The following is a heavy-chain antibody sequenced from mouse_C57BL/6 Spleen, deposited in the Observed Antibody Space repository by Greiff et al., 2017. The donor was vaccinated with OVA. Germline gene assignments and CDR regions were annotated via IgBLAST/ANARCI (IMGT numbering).Heavy chain of an antibody. CDR1: GYAFSSSW. Sequence: VQLQQSGPELVKPGASVKISCKASGYAFSSSWMNWVKQRPGKGLEWIGRIYPGDGDTNYNGKFKGKGTLTADKTSSTAYMQLSSLTSEDSAVYFCARGGYYAIDYWGQGTSVTVSS. CDR3: ARGGYYAIDY. CDR2: IYPGDGDT. V-gene: IGHV1-82*01. J-gene: IGHJ4*01.